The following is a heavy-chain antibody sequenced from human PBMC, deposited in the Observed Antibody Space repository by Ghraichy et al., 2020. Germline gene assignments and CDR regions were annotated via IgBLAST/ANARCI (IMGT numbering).Heavy chain of an antibody. CDR2: INHSGST. CDR3: ARAQDIVATNYYYMDV. V-gene: IGHV4-34*01. J-gene: IGHJ6*03. Sequence: SETLSLTCAVYGGSFSGYYWSWIRQPPGKGLEWIGEINHSGSTNYNPSLKSRVTISVDTSKNQFSLKLSSVTAADTAVYYCARAQDIVATNYYYMDVWGKGTTVTVSS. D-gene: IGHD5-12*01. CDR1: GGSFSGYY.